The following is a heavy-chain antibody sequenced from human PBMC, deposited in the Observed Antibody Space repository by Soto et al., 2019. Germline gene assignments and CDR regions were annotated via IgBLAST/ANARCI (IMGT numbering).Heavy chain of an antibody. V-gene: IGHV3-30*03. CDR1: GFTFNTNG. D-gene: IGHD2-15*01. Sequence: QVQLVESGGGVVQPGRSLRLSCAASGFTFNTNGMHWVRQAPGKGLAWVAVITYDGTNKYYADSVKGRFTVSRDNSKNTLYLQMNSLRAEDTAVYYCARDLTSGGSCLDYWGQGTLVTVSS. CDR2: ITYDGTNK. J-gene: IGHJ4*02. CDR3: ARDLTSGGSCLDY.